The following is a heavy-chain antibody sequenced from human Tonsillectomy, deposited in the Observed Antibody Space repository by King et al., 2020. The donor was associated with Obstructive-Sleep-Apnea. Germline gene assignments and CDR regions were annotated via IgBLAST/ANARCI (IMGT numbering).Heavy chain of an antibody. CDR1: GFTFSTYN. CDR3: ARGAGRCWFSAEYFHY. Sequence: VQLVESGGGLVKPGGSLRLSCVASGFTFSTYNMNWVRQAPGKGLEWVSSISSDSLYIYYADSVKGRFTISRDNAKNSLYLQMNSLRAEDTAVYYCARGAGRCWFSAEYFHYWGQGTLVTVSS. CDR2: ISSDSLYI. V-gene: IGHV3-21*01. D-gene: IGHD2-21*01. J-gene: IGHJ1*01.